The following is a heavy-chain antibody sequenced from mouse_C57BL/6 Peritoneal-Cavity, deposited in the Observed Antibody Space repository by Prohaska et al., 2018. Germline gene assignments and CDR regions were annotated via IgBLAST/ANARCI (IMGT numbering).Heavy chain of an antibody. J-gene: IGHJ2*01. D-gene: IGHD2-3*01. CDR2: RSYDDSN. CDR1: GYSITSGYS. CDR3: ASLYDGFSLDY. V-gene: IGHV3-6*01. Sequence: DVQLQESGPGLVKPSPSLSLTCSVTGYSITSGYSLNWIRQFPGNKLEWMGYRSYDDSNNYNPSLKNRIAITRDTSKNQFFLKLNSVTTEDTATYYCASLYDGFSLDYWGQGTTLTVSS.